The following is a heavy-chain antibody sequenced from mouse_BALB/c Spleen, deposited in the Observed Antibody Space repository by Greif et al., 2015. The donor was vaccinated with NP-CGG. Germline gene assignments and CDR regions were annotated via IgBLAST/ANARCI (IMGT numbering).Heavy chain of an antibody. D-gene: IGHD2-1*01. CDR2: IYPGVGDT. V-gene: IGHV1-80*01. CDR3: ARGGNYYFDY. CDR1: GYAFSSSW. J-gene: IGHJ2*01. Sequence: VQLQQSGAELVRPGSSGKFSCKASGYAFSSSWLNWVKHRPGQGLEWIGQIYPGVGDTNYNGKFKGKATRTADKSSSTAYMQLSSLTSEYSAVYFCARGGNYYFDYWGQGTTLTVSS.